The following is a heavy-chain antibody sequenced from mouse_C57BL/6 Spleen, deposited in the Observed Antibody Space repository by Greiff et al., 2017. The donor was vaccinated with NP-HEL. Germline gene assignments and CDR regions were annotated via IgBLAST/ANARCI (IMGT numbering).Heavy chain of an antibody. CDR2: IYPRSGNT. D-gene: IGHD2-3*01. V-gene: IGHV1-81*01. CDR3: ARLSDGYYRVMDY. Sequence: QVQLKESGAELARPGASVKLSCKASGYTFTSYGISWVKQRTGQGLEWIGEIYPRSGNTYYNEKFKGKATLTADKSSSTAYMELRSLTSEDSAVYFCARLSDGYYRVMDYWGQGTSVTVSS. J-gene: IGHJ4*01. CDR1: GYTFTSYG.